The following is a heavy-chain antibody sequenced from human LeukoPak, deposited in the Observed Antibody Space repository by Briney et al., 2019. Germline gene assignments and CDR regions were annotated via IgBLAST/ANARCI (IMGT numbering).Heavy chain of an antibody. V-gene: IGHV3-20*04. CDR1: GVAFDDYG. Sequence: GGSLRLSRAAAGVAFDDYGVSWVRQAPGKGLEWVSGINWNGGSTGYADSVKGRFTISRDNAKNSLYLQMNSLRAEDTALYYCARDVSGRPYYYYYYMDVWGKGTTVTVFS. D-gene: IGHD5-12*01. CDR2: INWNGGST. J-gene: IGHJ6*03. CDR3: ARDVSGRPYYYYYYMDV.